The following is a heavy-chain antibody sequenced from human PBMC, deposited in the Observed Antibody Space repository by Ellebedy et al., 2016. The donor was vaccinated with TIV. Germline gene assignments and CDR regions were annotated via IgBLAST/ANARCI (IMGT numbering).Heavy chain of an antibody. CDR1: GFIVSTNH. D-gene: IGHD3-10*01. CDR3: ARGRSFN. J-gene: IGHJ4*02. Sequence: GESLKISCTASGFIVSTNHMSWVRQTPGKGLEWVAYIKQDGSEKYYVDSVKGRFTISRDNAKNSLYLQMNSLRAEDTAVYYCARGRSFNWGQGTLVTVSS. CDR2: IKQDGSEK. V-gene: IGHV3-7*03.